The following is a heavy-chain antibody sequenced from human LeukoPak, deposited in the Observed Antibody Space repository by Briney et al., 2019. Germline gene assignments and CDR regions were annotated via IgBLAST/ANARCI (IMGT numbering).Heavy chain of an antibody. J-gene: IGHJ5*02. CDR2: IYPGDSDT. Sequence: GESLEISCKGSGYSFTSYWIGWVRQMPGKGLEWMGIIYPGDSDTRYSPSFQGQVTISADKSISTAYLQWSSLKASDTAMYYCARRNYDILTDYLYNWFDPWGQGTLVTVSS. D-gene: IGHD3-9*01. V-gene: IGHV5-51*01. CDR3: ARRNYDILTDYLYNWFDP. CDR1: GYSFTSYW.